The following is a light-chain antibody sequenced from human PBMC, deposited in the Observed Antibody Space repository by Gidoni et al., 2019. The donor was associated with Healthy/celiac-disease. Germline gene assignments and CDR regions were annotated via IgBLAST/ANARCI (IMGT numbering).Light chain of an antibody. CDR1: QDISNY. J-gene: IGKJ4*01. CDR2: DAS. Sequence: DIQMTQSPSSLSASVGDRVTITCKASQDISNYLNLYQQKPGKAPKLLIYDASNLETGVPSRFIGSVSGTDFTFTISSLQPEDIATYYCQPYDNLPLTFXGXTKVEIK. V-gene: IGKV1-33*01. CDR3: QPYDNLPLT.